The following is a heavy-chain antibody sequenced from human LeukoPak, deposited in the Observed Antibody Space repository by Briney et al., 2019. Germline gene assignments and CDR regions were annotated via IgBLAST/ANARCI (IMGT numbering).Heavy chain of an antibody. V-gene: IGHV3-30*01. J-gene: IGHJ6*03. CDR3: VRDRAPWGGALGGAKGMDV. CDR2: ISYEGSVT. Sequence: PGKSLRLSCAASGFTFSNYAFHWVRQPPGEGLEWAAVISYEGSVTYYADSVKGRFTVSRDNSKKTLDLQMNSLRVEDTAVYYCVRDRAPWGGALGGAKGMDVWGEGTTVIVSS. D-gene: IGHD3-10*01. CDR1: GFTFSNYA.